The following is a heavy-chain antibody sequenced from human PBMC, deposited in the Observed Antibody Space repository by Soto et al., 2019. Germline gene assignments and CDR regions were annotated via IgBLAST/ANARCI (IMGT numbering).Heavy chain of an antibody. Sequence: AASVKVSCKASGGTFSSYAISWVRQAPGQGLEWMGGIIPIFGTANYAQKFQGRVTITADESTSTAYMELSSLRSEDTAVYYCASGTGYSSSWPTYYFDYWGQGTLVTVSS. CDR1: GGTFSSYA. J-gene: IGHJ4*02. D-gene: IGHD6-13*01. CDR2: IIPIFGTA. V-gene: IGHV1-69*13. CDR3: ASGTGYSSSWPTYYFDY.